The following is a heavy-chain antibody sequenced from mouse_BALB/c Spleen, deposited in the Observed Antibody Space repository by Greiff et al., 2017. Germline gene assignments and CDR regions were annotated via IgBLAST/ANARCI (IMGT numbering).Heavy chain of an antibody. V-gene: IGHV1S22*01. D-gene: IGHD1-2*01. Sequence: LKQPGSELVRPGASVKLSCKASCYTFTSYWMHWVKQRHGQGLEWIGNIYPGSGSTNYDEKFKSKGTLTVDTSSSTAYMHLSSLTSEDSAVYYCTRAYGYGFAYWGQGTLVTVSA. CDR1: CYTFTSYW. J-gene: IGHJ3*01. CDR3: TRAYGYGFAY. CDR2: IYPGSGST.